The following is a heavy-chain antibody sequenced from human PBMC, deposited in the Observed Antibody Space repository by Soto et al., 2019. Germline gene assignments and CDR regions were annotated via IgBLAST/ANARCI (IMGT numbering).Heavy chain of an antibody. CDR3: GWSGLNYFAS. V-gene: IGHV3-15*01. J-gene: IGHJ4*02. CDR2: IKPIAGGGPT. CDR1: GFTFRDAW. Sequence: EVRLVESGGGLVKPGGSLRLSCATSGFTFRDAWMAWVRQAPGKGLEWVGRIKPIAGGGPTDYTAPVQGRFVISGAGSQNTVYLQMPSLTTDDTAVYYCGWSGLNYFASWGQGTLVTVSS. D-gene: IGHD3-3*01.